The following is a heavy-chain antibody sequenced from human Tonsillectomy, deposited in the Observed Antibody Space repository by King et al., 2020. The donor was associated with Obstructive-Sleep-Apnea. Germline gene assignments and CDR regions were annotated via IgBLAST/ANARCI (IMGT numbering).Heavy chain of an antibody. CDR2: IYHSGST. D-gene: IGHD3-22*01. CDR1: GCSITSSDW. Sequence: LQLQESGPGLVQPSGTLSLTCAVSGCSITSSDWWGLVRQPPGKGLEWIGEIYHSGSTNYNPSLKSRVTISVEKTKNQFSLKLSSVTAADTAVYYCTGTMSYFQRWGQGTLVTVSS. V-gene: IGHV4-4*02. CDR3: TGTMSYFQR. J-gene: IGHJ1*01.